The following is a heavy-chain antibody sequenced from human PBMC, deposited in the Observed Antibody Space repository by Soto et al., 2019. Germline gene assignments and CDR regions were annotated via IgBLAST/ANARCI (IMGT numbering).Heavy chain of an antibody. CDR1: GFRFSGYG. CDR2: ISYDGSNR. J-gene: IGHJ4*02. CDR3: AKDTREDWNFVVYYFDE. V-gene: IGHV3-30*18. D-gene: IGHD1-7*01. Sequence: QVQLVQSGGGVVQPGRSLRLSCAASGFRFSGYGMHWLRQAPGKGLEWVAVISYDGSNRYYADSVKGRFTISRDNIKNILYLEMSGLRPEDTAMYFCAKDTREDWNFVVYYFDEWGQGSLVTVSA.